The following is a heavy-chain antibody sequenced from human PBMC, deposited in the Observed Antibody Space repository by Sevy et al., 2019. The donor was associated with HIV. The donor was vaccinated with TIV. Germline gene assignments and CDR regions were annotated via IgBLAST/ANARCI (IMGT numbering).Heavy chain of an antibody. Sequence: GGSLRLSCAASGFTFSSYWMSWVRQAPGKGLDWVANIKQDGSEKYYVDSVKGRFTISRDNAKNSLYLQMNSLRAEDTAVYYCARVLSSGWYLDAFDIWGQGTMVTVSS. CDR2: IKQDGSEK. V-gene: IGHV3-7*01. D-gene: IGHD6-19*01. CDR1: GFTFSSYW. J-gene: IGHJ3*02. CDR3: ARVLSSGWYLDAFDI.